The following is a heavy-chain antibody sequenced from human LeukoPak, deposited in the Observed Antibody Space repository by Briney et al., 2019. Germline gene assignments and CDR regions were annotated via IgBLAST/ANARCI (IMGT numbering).Heavy chain of an antibody. Sequence: SETLSLTCTVSGGSISSYYWSWIRQPPGKGLEWIGYIYYSGSANYNPSLKSRVTISVDTSKNQFSLKLRSVTAADTAVYYCARTGCSYGFKGEMYYYYYMDVWGKGTPVTVSS. D-gene: IGHD5-18*01. CDR2: IYYSGSA. CDR1: GGSISSYY. CDR3: ARTGCSYGFKGEMYYYYYMDV. V-gene: IGHV4-59*12. J-gene: IGHJ6*03.